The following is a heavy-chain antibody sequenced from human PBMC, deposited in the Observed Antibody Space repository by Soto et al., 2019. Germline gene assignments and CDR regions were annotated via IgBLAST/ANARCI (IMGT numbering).Heavy chain of an antibody. J-gene: IGHJ3*02. D-gene: IGHD6-19*01. V-gene: IGHV3-33*01. CDR3: ARGPTSSGWYADAFDI. CDR2: IWYDGSNK. CDR1: GFIFSSYG. Sequence: QVQLVESGGGVVQPGRSLRLSCAASGFIFSSYGMHWVRQAPGKGLEWVAVIWYDGSNKYYADSVKGRFTISRDNSKNTLYLQMNSLRAEDTAVYYCARGPTSSGWYADAFDIWGQGTMVTVSS.